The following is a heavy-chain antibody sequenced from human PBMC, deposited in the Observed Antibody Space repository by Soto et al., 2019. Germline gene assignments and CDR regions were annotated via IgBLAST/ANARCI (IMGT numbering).Heavy chain of an antibody. J-gene: IGHJ4*02. D-gene: IGHD3-10*01. Sequence: ASVKVSCKASGYTFTSYGISWVRQAPGQGLEWMGWISAYNGNTNYAQKLQGRVTMTTDTSTSTAYMELRSLRSDDTAVYYCALYYYGWGSYYRPDYWAQGTLVTVSS. CDR2: ISAYNGNT. V-gene: IGHV1-18*01. CDR3: ALYYYGWGSYYRPDY. CDR1: GYTFTSYG.